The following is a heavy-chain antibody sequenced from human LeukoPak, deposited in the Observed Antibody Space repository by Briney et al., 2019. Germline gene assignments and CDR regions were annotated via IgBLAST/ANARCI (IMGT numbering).Heavy chain of an antibody. Sequence: GGSLRLSCAASGFTFDDYGMSWVRQAPGKGLEWVSGINWNGGSTGYADSVKGRFTISRDNAKNSLYLQMNSLRAEDTALYYCARAGYDIWSGYPSSSWFDPWGQGTLVTVSS. CDR2: INWNGGST. D-gene: IGHD3-3*01. CDR3: ARAGYDIWSGYPSSSWFDP. V-gene: IGHV3-20*04. CDR1: GFTFDDYG. J-gene: IGHJ5*02.